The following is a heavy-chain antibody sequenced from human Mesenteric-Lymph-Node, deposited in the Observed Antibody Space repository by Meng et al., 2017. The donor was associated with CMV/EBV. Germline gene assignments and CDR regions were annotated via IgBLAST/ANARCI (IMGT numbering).Heavy chain of an antibody. V-gene: IGHV1-46*01. Sequence: SCKASGYTFSNYYMHWVRQAPGQGLEWMGMFNPSTSSPTYAQKFQGRVTMTRDTSTSTVYMELSSLRPEDTAVYYCARDTSSWFYFDHWGQGSLVTVSS. J-gene: IGHJ4*02. CDR2: FNPSTSSP. CDR3: ARDTSSWFYFDH. D-gene: IGHD6-13*01. CDR1: GYTFSNYY.